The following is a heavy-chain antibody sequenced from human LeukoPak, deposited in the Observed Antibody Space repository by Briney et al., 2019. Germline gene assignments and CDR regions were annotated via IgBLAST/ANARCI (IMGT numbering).Heavy chain of an antibody. J-gene: IGHJ4*02. CDR1: GASVSGGGYY. V-gene: IGHV4-31*03. CDR2: TSYSGGA. CDR3: ATAEWEYFYFDS. Sequence: SETLSLTCTVSGASVSGGGYYWSWIRQHPGKGLEWIGFTSYSGGAYYNPSLMSRITMSVDRSKNQFSLKMRDVTAADTAVYFCATAEWEYFYFDSWGQGALVAVSS. D-gene: IGHD1-26*01.